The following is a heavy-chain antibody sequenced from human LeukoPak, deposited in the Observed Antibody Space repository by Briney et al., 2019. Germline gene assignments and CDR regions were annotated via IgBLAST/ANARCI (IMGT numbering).Heavy chain of an antibody. CDR1: GYTFTRYG. V-gene: IGHV1-18*01. CDR3: ARESSGLPGTREFDY. CDR2: ISGYNGNT. Sequence: ASVKVSCKASGYTFTRYGTSWVRQAPGQGLEWMGWISGYNGNTKYAEKVQGRVTMTTDTSTSTAYMDLRSLRSDDTAVYYCARESSGLPGTREFDYWGQGTLVTVSS. D-gene: IGHD6-13*01. J-gene: IGHJ4*02.